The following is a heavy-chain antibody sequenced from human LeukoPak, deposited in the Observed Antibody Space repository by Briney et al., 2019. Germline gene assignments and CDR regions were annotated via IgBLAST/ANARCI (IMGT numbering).Heavy chain of an antibody. Sequence: ASVKVSCKASGYTFSSHGNIWVRQAPGQGLEWMGWISAYNGNTNFAQKLQGRVTMTTDTSTTTASMELSNLTSDDTAVYYCARDHSSSSQLFDYWGQGTQVTVSS. CDR2: ISAYNGNT. J-gene: IGHJ4*02. CDR1: GYTFSSHG. CDR3: ARDHSSSSQLFDY. D-gene: IGHD6-13*01. V-gene: IGHV1-18*01.